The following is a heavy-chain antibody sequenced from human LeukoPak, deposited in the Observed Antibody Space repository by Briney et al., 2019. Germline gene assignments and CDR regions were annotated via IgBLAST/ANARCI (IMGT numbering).Heavy chain of an antibody. CDR3: ARYLYGDIVDY. J-gene: IGHJ4*02. V-gene: IGHV4-30-4*01. D-gene: IGHD5-12*01. CDR1: GGSISSGDYY. Sequence: PSQTLPLTCTVSGGSISSGDYYWSWIRRPQGKGLEWIGYIYYSGSTYYNPSLKSRVTISVDTSKNQFSLKLSSVTAADTAVYYCARYLYGDIVDYWGQGTLVTVSS. CDR2: IYYSGST.